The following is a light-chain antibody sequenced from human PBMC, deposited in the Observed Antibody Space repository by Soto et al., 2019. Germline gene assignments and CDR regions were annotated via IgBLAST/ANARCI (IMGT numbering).Light chain of an antibody. Sequence: QSVLTQPPSVSGAPGQRVTISCTGSSSNIGAGYDVHWYQQLPGTAPKLLIYGNSNRPSGVPDRFSGSKSGTSASLAITGLQPEDEADSYCQSYDSSLSGVVFGGGPKLTVL. CDR2: GNS. CDR3: QSYDSSLSGVV. CDR1: SSNIGAGYD. J-gene: IGLJ2*01. V-gene: IGLV1-40*01.